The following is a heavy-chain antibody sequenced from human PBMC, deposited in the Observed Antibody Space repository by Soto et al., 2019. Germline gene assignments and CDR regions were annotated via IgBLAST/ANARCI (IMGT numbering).Heavy chain of an antibody. CDR2: ISSSGSTI. Sequence: GSLRLSCAASGFTFCRYEVNWVPQAPGKGLEWVSYISSSGSTIYYADSVKGRFTISRDNANNTLYLQMNSLRAEDTAVYYCARQTLYYYYGMDVWGQGTTVTVSS. V-gene: IGHV3-48*03. CDR1: GFTFCRYE. J-gene: IGHJ6*02. CDR3: ARQTLYYYYGMDV.